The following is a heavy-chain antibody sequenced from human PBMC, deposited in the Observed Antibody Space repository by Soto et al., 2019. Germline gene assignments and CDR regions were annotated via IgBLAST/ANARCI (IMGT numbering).Heavy chain of an antibody. Sequence: SVKVSCKASGYTFTSYYMHWVRQAPGQGLEWMGGIIPIFGTANYAQKFQGRVTITADESTSTAYMELSSLRSEDTAVYYCAIPPRKELYSGYEGSSVNYFDYWGQGTLVTVSS. J-gene: IGHJ4*02. CDR3: AIPPRKELYSGYEGSSVNYFDY. V-gene: IGHV1-69*13. D-gene: IGHD5-12*01. CDR2: IIPIFGTA. CDR1: GYTFTSYY.